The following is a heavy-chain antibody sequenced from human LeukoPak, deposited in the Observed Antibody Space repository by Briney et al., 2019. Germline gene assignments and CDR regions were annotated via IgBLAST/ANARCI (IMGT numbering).Heavy chain of an antibody. CDR3: ARGGSGYTIFGVVIGYYGMDV. Sequence: ASVKVSCKASGCTFTSYDINWVRQATGQGLEWMGWMNPNSGNTGYAQKFQGRVTMTRNTSISTAYMELSSLRSEDTAVYYCARGGSGYTIFGVVIGYYGMDVRGQGTTVTVSS. D-gene: IGHD3-3*01. J-gene: IGHJ6*02. CDR1: GCTFTSYD. CDR2: MNPNSGNT. V-gene: IGHV1-8*01.